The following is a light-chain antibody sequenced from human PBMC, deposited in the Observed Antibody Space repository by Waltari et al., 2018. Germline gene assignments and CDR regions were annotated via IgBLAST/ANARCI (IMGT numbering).Light chain of an antibody. CDR1: QGIGRW. V-gene: IGKV1-5*03. Sequence: DIQLTQSPSTLSASVGDRATLTCRASQGIGRWLAWYQQKPGKTPDLLIYKASILERGVPSRFSGSGSGTEFTLTITGLQPLDVATYYCQEYDSHWSFGQGTKVEIK. CDR3: QEYDSHWS. CDR2: KAS. J-gene: IGKJ1*01.